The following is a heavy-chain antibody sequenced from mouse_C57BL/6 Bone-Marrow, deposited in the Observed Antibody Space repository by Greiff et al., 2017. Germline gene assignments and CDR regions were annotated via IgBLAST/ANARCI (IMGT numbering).Heavy chain of an antibody. CDR2: ISNLAYSI. V-gene: IGHV5-15*01. J-gene: IGHJ3*01. Sequence: EVQRVESGGGLVQPGGSLKLSCAASGFTFSDYGMAWVRQAPRKGPEWVAFISNLAYSIYYADTVTGRFTISRENAKNTLYLEMSSLRSEDTAMYSCAKGDWFAYWGQGTLVTVSA. CDR1: GFTFSDYG. CDR3: AKGDWFAY.